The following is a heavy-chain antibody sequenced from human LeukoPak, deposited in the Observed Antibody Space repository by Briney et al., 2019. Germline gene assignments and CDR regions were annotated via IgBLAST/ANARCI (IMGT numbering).Heavy chain of an antibody. D-gene: IGHD3-22*01. CDR2: IYRSGST. V-gene: IGHV4-39*07. CDR3: ARDLERYDSSGYFQSEGY. Sequence: RSSETLSLTCTVSGGSISTSSYYWGWIRQPPGKGLEWIGSIYRSGSTYYNPSLRSRVTISVDTSENQFSLKLTSVTAADTAVYYCARDLERYDSSGYFQSEGYWGQGTLVTVSS. CDR1: GGSISTSSYY. J-gene: IGHJ4*02.